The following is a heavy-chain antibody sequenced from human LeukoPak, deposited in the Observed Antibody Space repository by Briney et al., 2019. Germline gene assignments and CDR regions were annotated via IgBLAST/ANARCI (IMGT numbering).Heavy chain of an antibody. J-gene: IGHJ5*02. CDR2: NNHSGNT. V-gene: IGHV4-34*01. CDR3: ARVRTISLFDP. D-gene: IGHD3-3*01. Sequence: PSETLSLTCAVYGGSFSGYYWSWIRQPPGKGLEWIGENNHSGNTNYNPSLKSRVTISVDTSKNQFSLKLSSVTVADTAVYYCARVRTISLFDPWGQGTLVTVSS. CDR1: GGSFSGYY.